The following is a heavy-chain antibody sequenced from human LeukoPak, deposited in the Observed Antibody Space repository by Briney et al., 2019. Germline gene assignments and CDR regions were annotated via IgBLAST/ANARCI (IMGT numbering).Heavy chain of an antibody. CDR2: ISGSGGST. J-gene: IGHJ3*02. CDR3: AKETVVVVAATPDALDI. V-gene: IGHV3-23*01. CDR1: GFTFSNAW. Sequence: GGSLRLSCAASGFTFSNAWMSWVRQAPGKGLEWVSGISGSGGSTHYADSVKDRFTISRDNSKNTLYLQMNSLRAEDTAVYYCAKETVVVVAATPDALDIWGQGTMVTVSS. D-gene: IGHD2-15*01.